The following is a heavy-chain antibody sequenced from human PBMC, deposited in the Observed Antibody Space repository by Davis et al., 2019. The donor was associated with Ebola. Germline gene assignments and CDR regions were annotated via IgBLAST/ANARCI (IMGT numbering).Heavy chain of an antibody. CDR2: ISYDGSNK. J-gene: IGHJ4*02. Sequence: GESLKISCAASGFTFSSYGMHWVRQAPGKGLEWVAVISYDGSNKYYADSVKGRFTISRDNAKNTLYVQMNSLRAEDTAVYYCAKSDYWGQGTLVSVSS. CDR1: GFTFSSYG. V-gene: IGHV3-30*18. CDR3: AKSDY.